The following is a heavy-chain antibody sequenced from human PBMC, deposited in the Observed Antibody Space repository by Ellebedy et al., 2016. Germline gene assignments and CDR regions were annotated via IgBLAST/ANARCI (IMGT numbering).Heavy chain of an antibody. CDR3: ARDKASLGDADFDF. CDR1: GYTFTTYD. J-gene: IGHJ4*02. D-gene: IGHD7-27*01. V-gene: IGHV1-18*01. CDR2: TNVKNNHT. Sequence: ASVKVSXKASGYTFTTYDISWVRQAPGHGLEWMGWTNVKNNHTVPAQNLQARLTMTADTSSTTAYMELRNLRSEDTAVYYCARDKASLGDADFDFWGQGSLVTVSS.